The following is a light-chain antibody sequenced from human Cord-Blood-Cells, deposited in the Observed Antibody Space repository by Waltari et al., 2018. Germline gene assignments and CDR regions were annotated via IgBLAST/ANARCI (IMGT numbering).Light chain of an antibody. J-gene: IGKJ2*01. CDR1: QSISSY. Sequence: GDSNTITCRASQSISSYLNWYQQKPGKAPKLLIYAASSLQSGVPSRFSGSGSGTDFTLTISSLQPEDFATYYCQQSYSTPYTFGQGTKLEIK. CDR3: QQSYSTPYT. CDR2: AAS. V-gene: IGKV1-39*01.